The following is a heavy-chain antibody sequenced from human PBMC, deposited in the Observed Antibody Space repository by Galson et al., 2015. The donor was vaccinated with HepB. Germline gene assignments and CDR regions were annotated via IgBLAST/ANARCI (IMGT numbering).Heavy chain of an antibody. CDR2: IIPILGIA. Sequence: SVKVSCKASGGTFSSYAISWVRQAPGQGLEWMGRIIPILGIANYAQKFQGRVTITADKSTSTAYMELSSLRSEDTAVYYCARGQPYDFWSGSSRYYGMDVWGQGTTVTVSS. D-gene: IGHD3-3*01. J-gene: IGHJ6*02. CDR1: GGTFSSYA. V-gene: IGHV1-69*04. CDR3: ARGQPYDFWSGSSRYYGMDV.